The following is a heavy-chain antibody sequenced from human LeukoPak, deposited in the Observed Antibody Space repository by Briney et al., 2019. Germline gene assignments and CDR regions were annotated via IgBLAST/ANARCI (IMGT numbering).Heavy chain of an antibody. D-gene: IGHD2-2*02. CDR1: GGSISSGGYY. Sequence: SSQTLSHTCTVSGGSISSGGYYWSWIRQHPGKGLEWIGYIYYSGSTYYNPSLKSRVTISVDTSKNQFSLKLSSVTAADTAVYYCARIIVVVPAAIMVEDYFDYWGQGTLVTVSS. V-gene: IGHV4-31*03. CDR2: IYYSGST. J-gene: IGHJ4*02. CDR3: ARIIVVVPAAIMVEDYFDY.